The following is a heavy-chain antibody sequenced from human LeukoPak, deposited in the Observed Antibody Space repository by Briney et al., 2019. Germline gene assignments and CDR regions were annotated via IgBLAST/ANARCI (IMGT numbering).Heavy chain of an antibody. Sequence: GGPLRLSCAASGFMFSSNWMSWVRLAPGKGLEWVANIKEDGTETYYVDSVKGRFTISRDNAKNSLYLQMNSLRVEDTAVYYCAKEGRSLQTYWGQGTLVTVSS. CDR1: GFMFSSNW. CDR3: AKEGRSLQTY. CDR2: IKEDGTET. V-gene: IGHV3-7*03. J-gene: IGHJ4*02. D-gene: IGHD5-24*01.